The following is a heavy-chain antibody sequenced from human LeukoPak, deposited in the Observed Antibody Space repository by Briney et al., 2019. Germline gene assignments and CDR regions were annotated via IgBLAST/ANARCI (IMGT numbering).Heavy chain of an antibody. J-gene: IGHJ4*02. CDR1: GGSVSSGSYY. Sequence: SETLSLTCTVSGGSVSSGSYYWSWIRQPPEKGLEWIGYIYYSGSTNYNPSLKSRVTISVDTSKNQFSLKLSSVTAADTAVYYCARDQTDTALDYWGQGTLVTVSS. CDR3: ARDQTDTALDY. CDR2: IYYSGST. D-gene: IGHD5-18*01. V-gene: IGHV4-61*01.